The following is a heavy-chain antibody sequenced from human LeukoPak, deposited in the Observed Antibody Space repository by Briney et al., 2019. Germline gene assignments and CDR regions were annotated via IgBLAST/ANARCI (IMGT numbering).Heavy chain of an antibody. V-gene: IGHV1-2*02. Sequence: ASVKVSCKASGGTFSSYAISWVRQAPGQGLEWMGWINPNSGGTNYAQKFQGRVTMTRDTSISTAYMELSRLRSDDTAVYYCARDISSGWPFDYWGQGTLVTVSS. J-gene: IGHJ4*02. CDR2: INPNSGGT. D-gene: IGHD6-19*01. CDR3: ARDISSGWPFDY. CDR1: GGTFSSYA.